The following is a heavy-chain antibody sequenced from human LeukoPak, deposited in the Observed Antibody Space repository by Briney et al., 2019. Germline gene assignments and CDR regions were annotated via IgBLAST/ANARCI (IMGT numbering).Heavy chain of an antibody. D-gene: IGHD3-16*02. V-gene: IGHV3-11*01. J-gene: IGHJ4*02. Sequence: GGSLRLSCAASGFTFRDYYMGWIRQAPGKGLEWISYISETGTTIYQPDSVKGRFSISRDNAKNSLFLQMNRLRPEDTAVYYCARTSYPWNWGQETLVTVSS. CDR3: ARTSYPWN. CDR1: GFTFRDYY. CDR2: ISETGTTI.